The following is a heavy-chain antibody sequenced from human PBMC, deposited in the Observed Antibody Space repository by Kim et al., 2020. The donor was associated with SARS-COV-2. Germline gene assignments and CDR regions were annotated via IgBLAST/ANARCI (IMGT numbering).Heavy chain of an antibody. J-gene: IGHJ6*03. CDR2: ISSSSSYI. CDR3: ARGGTVTTEGLYYYYYYMDV. CDR1: GFTFSSYS. Sequence: GGSLRLSCAASGFTFSSYSMNWVRQAPGKGLEWVSSISSSSSYIYYADSVKGRFTISRDNANNSLYLQMNSLRAEDTAVYYCARGGTVTTEGLYYYYYYMDVWGKGTTVTVYS. D-gene: IGHD4-4*01. V-gene: IGHV3-21*01.